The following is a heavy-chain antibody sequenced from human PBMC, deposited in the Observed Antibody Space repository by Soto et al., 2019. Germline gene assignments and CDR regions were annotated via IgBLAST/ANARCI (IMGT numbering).Heavy chain of an antibody. V-gene: IGHV3-48*01. CDR2: ISSSSSTI. CDR1: GFTFSSYS. CDR3: ARVPLSAPKAVADAFDI. Sequence: GGSLRLSCAASGFTFSSYSMNWVRQAPGKGLEWVSYISSSSSTIYYADSVKGRFTISRDNAKNSLYLQMNSLRAEDTAVYYCARVPLSAPKAVADAFDIWGQGTMVTVSS. D-gene: IGHD6-13*01. J-gene: IGHJ3*02.